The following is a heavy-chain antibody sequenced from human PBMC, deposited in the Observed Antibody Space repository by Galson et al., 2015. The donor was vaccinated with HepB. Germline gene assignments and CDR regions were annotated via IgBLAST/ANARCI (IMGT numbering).Heavy chain of an antibody. V-gene: IGHV3-30*02. D-gene: IGHD3-10*01. Sequence: SLRLSCAASRFTFSSYDMHWVRQAPGKGLEWVAFIRYDGSDKYYADSVKGRFTVSRDNSKNTLFLQMNSLRADDTAVYYCAKRSVYYGSGSYHNFDYWGQGTLVTVSS. CDR3: AKRSVYYGSGSYHNFDY. CDR1: RFTFSSYD. CDR2: IRYDGSDK. J-gene: IGHJ4*02.